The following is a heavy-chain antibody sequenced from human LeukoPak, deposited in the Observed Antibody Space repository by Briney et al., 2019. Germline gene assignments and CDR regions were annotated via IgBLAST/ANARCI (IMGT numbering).Heavy chain of an antibody. Sequence: SETLSLTCTVSGGSISSGGYYWRWIRQHPGRGLEWIGYIYYSGSTNYNPSLKSRVTISVDTSKNQFSLKLSSVTAADTAVYYCARGWLQSLDYWGQGTLVTVSS. CDR3: ARGWLQSLDY. J-gene: IGHJ4*02. CDR2: IYYSGST. D-gene: IGHD5-12*01. CDR1: GGSISSGGYY. V-gene: IGHV4-31*03.